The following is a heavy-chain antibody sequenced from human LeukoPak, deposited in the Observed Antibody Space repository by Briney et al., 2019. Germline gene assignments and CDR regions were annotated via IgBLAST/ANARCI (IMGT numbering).Heavy chain of an antibody. J-gene: IGHJ3*02. Sequence: PGRSLRLSCAASGFTFDDYAMHWVRQAPGKGLEWVSGISWNSGSIGYSDSVKGRFTISRDNAKNSLYLQMNSLRAEDTALYYCAKARYYDSSGYYYLDAFDIWGQGTMVTVSS. V-gene: IGHV3-9*01. CDR1: GFTFDDYA. CDR2: ISWNSGSI. D-gene: IGHD3-22*01. CDR3: AKARYYDSSGYYYLDAFDI.